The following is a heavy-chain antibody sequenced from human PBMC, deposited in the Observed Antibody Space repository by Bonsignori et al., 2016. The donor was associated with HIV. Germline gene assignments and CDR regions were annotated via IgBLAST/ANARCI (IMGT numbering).Heavy chain of an antibody. V-gene: IGHV3-9*01. J-gene: IGHJ5*02. CDR2: ISWNSGSI. D-gene: IGHD3-10*01. Sequence: VRQAPGKGLEWVSGISWNSGSIGYADSVKGRFTISRDNAKNSLYLQMNSLRAEDTALYYCAKATTITIGSWFDPWGQGTLVTVSS. CDR3: AKATTITIGSWFDP.